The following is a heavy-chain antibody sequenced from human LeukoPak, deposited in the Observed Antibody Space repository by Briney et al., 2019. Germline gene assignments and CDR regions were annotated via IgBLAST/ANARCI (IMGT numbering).Heavy chain of an antibody. J-gene: IGHJ4*02. CDR3: ARDSRNDY. CDR1: GYTFTNYG. Sequence: ASVKVSCRASGYTFTNYGINWVRRAPGQGLEWMGWISAYNGDTNSAQKFQGRVTMTTDTSTSTAYMELRSLTSDDTAVYYCARDSRNDYWGQGTLVTVSS. D-gene: IGHD1-14*01. V-gene: IGHV1-18*01. CDR2: ISAYNGDT.